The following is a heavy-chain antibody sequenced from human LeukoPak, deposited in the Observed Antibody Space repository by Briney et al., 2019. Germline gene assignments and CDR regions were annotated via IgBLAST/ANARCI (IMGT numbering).Heavy chain of an antibody. V-gene: IGHV4-4*07. Sequence: PSETLSLTCTVSGGSISSYYWSWIRQPAGKGLEWIGRIYTSGSTNYNPSLKSRVTISVDTSKNQFSLKVNSVTAADTALYYCARAPSNGYQTYFDYWGLGTLVTVSS. J-gene: IGHJ4*02. D-gene: IGHD3-22*01. CDR3: ARAPSNGYQTYFDY. CDR2: IYTSGST. CDR1: GGSISSYY.